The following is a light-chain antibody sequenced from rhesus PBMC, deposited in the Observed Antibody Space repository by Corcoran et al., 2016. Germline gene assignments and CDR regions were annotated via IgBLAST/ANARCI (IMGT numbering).Light chain of an antibody. V-gene: IGKV1-43*02. Sequence: DIQMTQSPSSLSAFVGDRIIITCRASQGITTSLNWYQLKPGKPHKRLIYKTSNMESGVPSRCSGSGSGTEFTVTISRLQTEDCGAYYCLQYDTNRPTCGQGTGVEIK. J-gene: IGKJ1*01. CDR2: KTS. CDR3: LQYDTNRPT. CDR1: QGITTS.